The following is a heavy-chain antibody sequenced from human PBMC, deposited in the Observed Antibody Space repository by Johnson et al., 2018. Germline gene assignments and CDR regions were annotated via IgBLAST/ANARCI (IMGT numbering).Heavy chain of an antibody. CDR2: IYYSGST. Sequence: QVQLQESGPGLVKPSETLSLTCTVSGGSISSFYWSWIRRPPGRGLEWIGFIYYSGSTNYNPSRKSRVSISVDTSKNQFSRKLSHVPAGDTAGYYCAGAWGGYRIDAFDIWGQGTMVTVSS. CDR3: AGAWGGYRIDAFDI. CDR1: GGSISSFY. V-gene: IGHV4-59*01. D-gene: IGHD3-16*02. J-gene: IGHJ3*02.